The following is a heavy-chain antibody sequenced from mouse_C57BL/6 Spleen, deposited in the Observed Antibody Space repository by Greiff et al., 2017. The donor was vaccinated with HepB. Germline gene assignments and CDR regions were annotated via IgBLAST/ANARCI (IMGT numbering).Heavy chain of an antibody. CDR2: IDPSDSET. V-gene: IGHV1-52*01. J-gene: IGHJ2*01. CDR1: GYTFTSYW. D-gene: IGHD6-1*01. Sequence: QVQLQHPGAELVRPGSSVKLSCKASGYTFTSYWMHWVKQRPIQGLEWIGNIDPSDSETHYNQKFKDKATLTVDKSSSTAYMQLSSLTSEDSAVYYCARSWPLYYFDYWGQGTTLTVSS. CDR3: ARSWPLYYFDY.